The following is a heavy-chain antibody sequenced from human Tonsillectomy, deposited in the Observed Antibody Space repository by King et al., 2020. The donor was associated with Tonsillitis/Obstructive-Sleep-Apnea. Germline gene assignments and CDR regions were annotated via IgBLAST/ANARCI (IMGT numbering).Heavy chain of an antibody. D-gene: IGHD3-10*01. J-gene: IGHJ4*02. V-gene: IGHV3-21*01. CDR3: ARDYLYGSGFDY. CDR1: GFTFSSYR. CDR2: ISTSSRYI. Sequence: VQLVESGGGLVTPGGSLRLSCAASGFTFSSYRMNWVRQAPGKGLEWVSSISTSSRYIYYADSVKGRFTTSRDNAKNSLYLQMNSLRAEDTAVYYCARDYLYGSGFDYWGQGTLVTVSS.